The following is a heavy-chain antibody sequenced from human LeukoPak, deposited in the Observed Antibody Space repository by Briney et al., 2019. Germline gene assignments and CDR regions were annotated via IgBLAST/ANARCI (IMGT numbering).Heavy chain of an antibody. CDR1: GGSISSYY. D-gene: IGHD3-3*01. J-gene: IGHJ5*02. V-gene: IGHV4-59*01. CDR3: ARARLFTIFGVVIIGWFDP. CDR2: IYYSGST. Sequence: SETLSLTCTVSGGSISSYYWSWIRQPPGKGLEWIGYIYYSGSTNYNPSLKSRVTISVDTSKNQFSLKLSSVTAADTAVYYCARARLFTIFGVVIIGWFDPWGQGTLVTVSS.